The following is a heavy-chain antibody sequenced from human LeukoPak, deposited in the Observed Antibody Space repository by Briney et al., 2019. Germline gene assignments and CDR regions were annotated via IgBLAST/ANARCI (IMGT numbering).Heavy chain of an antibody. CDR3: ARVYSRELLWFGELGY. CDR2: ISYDGSNK. Sequence: GGSLRLSCVASGFIFSSYAMHWVRQAPGKGLEWVAVISYDGSNKYYADSVKGRFTISRDNSKNTLYLQMNSLRAEDTAVYYCARVYSRELLWFGELGYWGQGTLVTVS. V-gene: IGHV3-30*04. D-gene: IGHD3-10*01. CDR1: GFIFSSYA. J-gene: IGHJ4*02.